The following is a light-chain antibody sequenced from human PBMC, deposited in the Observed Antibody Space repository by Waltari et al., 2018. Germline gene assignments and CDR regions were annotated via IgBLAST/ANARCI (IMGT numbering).Light chain of an antibody. CDR2: AAS. J-gene: IGKJ1*01. V-gene: IGKV1-39*01. Sequence: DIQMTQSPPSLSASVGYRVTITCRASQNIRSYLNWYQQKPGKAPNLLIYAASSLQSGVPSRFSGSGSETDFTLTITSLQPEDFATYYCQQTYSTPWTFGQGTKVEIK. CDR3: QQTYSTPWT. CDR1: QNIRSY.